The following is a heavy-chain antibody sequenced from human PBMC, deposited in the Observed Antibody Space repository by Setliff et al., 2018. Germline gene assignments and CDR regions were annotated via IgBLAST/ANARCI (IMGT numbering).Heavy chain of an antibody. CDR2: IYYHSGYP. D-gene: IGHD6-19*01. V-gene: IGHV4-39*01. Sequence: PSETLSLTCIVSGGSMSRSNYYWGWIRQSPGKGVEWVGSIYYHSGYPYYNPSLKSRVTISLDTSKNQFSLKLTSVIAADTAVYYCATLPYSSGPLHDYWGQGSLVTVSS. CDR3: ATLPYSSGPLHDY. CDR1: GGSMSRSNYY. J-gene: IGHJ4*02.